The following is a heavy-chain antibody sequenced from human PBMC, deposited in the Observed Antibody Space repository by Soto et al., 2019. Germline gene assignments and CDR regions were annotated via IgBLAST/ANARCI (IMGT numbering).Heavy chain of an antibody. CDR3: ATLLGEWIIVVGPSGGQGDY. Sequence: QEQLVQSGGGVVQPGRSLRLSCAASGFIFSSYGMHWVRQAPGKGLEWVAVISYDGSNEYYADTVQGRFNISRDNSKQTLYLQMNSLRTEDTAVYFCATLLGEWIIVVGPSGGQGDYGGQGTLVTVSS. CDR2: ISYDGSNE. V-gene: IGHV3-30*03. D-gene: IGHD3-16*01. J-gene: IGHJ4*01. CDR1: GFIFSSYG.